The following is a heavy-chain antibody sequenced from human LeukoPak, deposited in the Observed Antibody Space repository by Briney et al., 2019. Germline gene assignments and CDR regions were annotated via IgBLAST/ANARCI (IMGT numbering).Heavy chain of an antibody. Sequence: PGGSLRLSCAASGLTFSSYAMSWVRQAPGKGLEWVSAISGSSGHTYYADSVKGRFTISRDNSKNTLYLQMNSLRAEDTAVYYCARDPGYCSGGSCYGYFDYWGQGTLVTVSS. D-gene: IGHD2-15*01. CDR1: GLTFSSYA. J-gene: IGHJ4*02. CDR3: ARDPGYCSGGSCYGYFDY. V-gene: IGHV3-23*01. CDR2: ISGSSGHT.